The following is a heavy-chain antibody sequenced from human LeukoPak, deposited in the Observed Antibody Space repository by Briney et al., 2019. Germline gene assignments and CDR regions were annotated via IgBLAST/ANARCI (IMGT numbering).Heavy chain of an antibody. V-gene: IGHV3-7*01. CDR3: AKDSYSTGDY. D-gene: IGHD6-13*01. J-gene: IGHJ4*02. Sequence: GGSLRLSCAASGFTFSSYAMSWVRQAPGKGLEWVANIKLDGSVINYVDSVKGRFTISRDNAKNSLYLQMTNLRVEDTALYYCAKDSYSTGDYWGQGTLVTVSS. CDR2: IKLDGSVI. CDR1: GFTFSSYA.